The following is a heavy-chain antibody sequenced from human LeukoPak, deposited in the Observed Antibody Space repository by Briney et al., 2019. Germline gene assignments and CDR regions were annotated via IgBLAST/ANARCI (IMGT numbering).Heavy chain of an antibody. D-gene: IGHD3-10*01. J-gene: IGHJ4*02. CDR2: IKQDGSEK. V-gene: IGHV3-7*01. CDR3: ARDSAQTYYYGSGSYYFDY. Sequence: GGSLRLSCAASGFTFSSYWMSWVRQAPGKGLEWVANIKQDGSEKYYVDSVKGRFTISRDNAKNSLYLQMNSLRAEDTAVYYCARDSAQTYYYGSGSYYFDYWGQGTLVTVSS. CDR1: GFTFSSYW.